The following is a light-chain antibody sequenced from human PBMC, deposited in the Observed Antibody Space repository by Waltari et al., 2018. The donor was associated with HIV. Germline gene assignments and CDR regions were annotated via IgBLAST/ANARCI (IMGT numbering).Light chain of an antibody. CDR1: SSNIGSNT. CDR2: RNK. V-gene: IGLV1-44*01. J-gene: IGLJ3*02. Sequence: QSVLTQPPSASGTPGQRVTISCSGSSSNIGSNTVNWYQQLPGTAPKLLLYRNKLRPRGVPVRFSGSKSGTSASLAISGLQSEDEADYYCAAWDGSLNGRVFGGGTKLTVL. CDR3: AAWDGSLNGRV.